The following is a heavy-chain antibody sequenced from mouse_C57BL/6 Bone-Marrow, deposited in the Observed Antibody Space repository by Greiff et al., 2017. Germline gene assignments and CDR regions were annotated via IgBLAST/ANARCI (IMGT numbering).Heavy chain of an antibody. V-gene: IGHV1-52*01. CDR2: IDPSDSEP. CDR1: GYTFTSYW. Sequence: QVQLQQPGAELVRPGSSVKLSCKASGYTFTSYWMHWVKQRPIQGLEWIGNIDPSDSEPHYNQKFKDKATLTVDKSSSTAYMQLSSLTSEDSAVYYGAIDFYYYGTWYFDVWGTGTTVTVSS. CDR3: AIDFYYYGTWYFDV. D-gene: IGHD1-1*01. J-gene: IGHJ1*03.